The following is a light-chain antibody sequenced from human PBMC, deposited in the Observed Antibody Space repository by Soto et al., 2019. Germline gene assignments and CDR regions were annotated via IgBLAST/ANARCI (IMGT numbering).Light chain of an antibody. J-gene: IGLJ2*01. CDR2: YDS. CDR3: QVWDSSSDRDVV. V-gene: IGLV3-21*04. CDR1: NIGSKS. Sequence: SYELTQPPSVSVAPGKTARITCGGNNIGSKSVHWYQQKPGQAPVLVIYYDSDRPSGIPERFSGSNSGNTATLTISRVEAGYEAEYYCQVWDSSSDRDVVFGGGTKLTVL.